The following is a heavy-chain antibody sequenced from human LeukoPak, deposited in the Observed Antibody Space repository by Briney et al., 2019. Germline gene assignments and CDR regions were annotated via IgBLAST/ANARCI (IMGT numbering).Heavy chain of an antibody. CDR1: GGSFSGYY. CDR2: INHSGST. V-gene: IGHV4-34*01. D-gene: IGHD2-2*01. Sequence: SETLSLTCAVYGGSFSGYYWSWIRQPPGKGLEWIGEINHSGSTNYNPSLKSRVTISVDTSKNQFSLKLSSVTAADTAVYYCARRYCSSTSCYATGPFDYWGQGTLVTVSS. CDR3: ARRYCSSTSCYATGPFDY. J-gene: IGHJ4*02.